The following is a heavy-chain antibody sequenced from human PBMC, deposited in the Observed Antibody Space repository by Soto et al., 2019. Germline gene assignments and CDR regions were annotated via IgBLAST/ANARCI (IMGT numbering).Heavy chain of an antibody. D-gene: IGHD6-6*01. Sequence: EVQLVESGGGLAQPGGSLRLSCAASGFTLSSDAMDWVRQAPGKGLEYVSGISSNGIGTYYANSVKGRFTISRDNSKNTVYLQMDSLRPEDIAVYYCARRARADYYYMDVWGKVTTVTVS. CDR1: GFTLSSDA. CDR3: ARRARADYYYMDV. CDR2: ISSNGIGT. J-gene: IGHJ6*03. V-gene: IGHV3-64*01.